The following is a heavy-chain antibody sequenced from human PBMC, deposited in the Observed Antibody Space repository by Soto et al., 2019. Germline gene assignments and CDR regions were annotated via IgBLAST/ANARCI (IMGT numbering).Heavy chain of an antibody. CDR2: VTRKVDGETT. D-gene: IGHD3-16*01. J-gene: IGHJ6*02. CDR1: GFALSAAW. CDR3: ATDSESTFSAPLTF. V-gene: IGHV3-15*01. Sequence: EVQLVESGGGLVKPGGSLRLSCAASGFALSAAWMTWVRQPPGKGLEWVGRVTRKVDGETTDFAAPVKGRFTILRDDSKNTLYLQMNNLEAEDTGVYYCATDSESTFSAPLTFWGEGTSVTVSS.